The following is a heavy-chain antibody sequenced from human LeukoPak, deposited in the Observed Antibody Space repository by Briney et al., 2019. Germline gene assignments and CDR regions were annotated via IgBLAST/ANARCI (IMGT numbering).Heavy chain of an antibody. V-gene: IGHV4-34*01. CDR1: GGSFSGYY. D-gene: IGHD6-13*01. J-gene: IGHJ4*02. Sequence: PSETLSLTCAVYGGSFSGYYWSWTRQPPGKGLEWIGEINHSGSTNYNPSLKSRVTISVDTSKNQFSLKLSSVTAADTAVYYCARDGGYSSSWSSLFFDYWGQGTLVTVSS. CDR3: ARDGGYSSSWSSLFFDY. CDR2: INHSGST.